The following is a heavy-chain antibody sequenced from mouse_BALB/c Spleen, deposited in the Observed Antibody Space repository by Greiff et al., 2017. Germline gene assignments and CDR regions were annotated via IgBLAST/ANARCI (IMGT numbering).Heavy chain of an antibody. CDR3: ERDGTKVVGPMDY. D-gene: IGHD1-1*01. V-gene: IGHV1-87*01. J-gene: IGHJ4*01. CDR1: GYTFTSYW. Sequence: QVQLKESGAELARPGASVKLSCKASGYTFTSYWMQWVKQRPGQGLEWIGAIYPGDGDTRYTQKLKGKATMTADKSSSTDYMQLSSLTSEDSAVYYCERDGTKVVGPMDYWGQGTSVTVSS. CDR2: IYPGDGDT.